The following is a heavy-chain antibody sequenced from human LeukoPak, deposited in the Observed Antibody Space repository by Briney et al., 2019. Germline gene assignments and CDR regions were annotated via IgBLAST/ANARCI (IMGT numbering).Heavy chain of an antibody. D-gene: IGHD1-26*01. Sequence: PGGSLRLSCAASGFTFSSYAMSWVRQAPGKGLEWVSGISGSGGSTYYADSVKGRFTISRDNSKNTLSLQMNSLTAEDTAVYYCAKANIVGATSFYYYGMDVWGQGTTVTVSS. CDR2: ISGSGGST. CDR1: GFTFSSYA. J-gene: IGHJ6*02. V-gene: IGHV3-23*01. CDR3: AKANIVGATSFYYYGMDV.